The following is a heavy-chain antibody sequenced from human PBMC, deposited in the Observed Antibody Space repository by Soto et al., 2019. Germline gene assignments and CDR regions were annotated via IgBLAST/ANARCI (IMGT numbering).Heavy chain of an antibody. CDR3: AKYRDPSQWLLPRFES. J-gene: IGHJ4*02. CDR1: GFTFSNYA. D-gene: IGHD6-19*01. V-gene: IGHV3-23*01. CDR2: ILGGGETT. Sequence: EVQLLESGGGLVQPGRSLRLSCAASGFTFSNYAMGWVRQAPGKGLEWVSTILGGGETTYYADSVKGRFTVSRDNFKNTLHLQMNSLRADDTAVYYCAKYRDPSQWLLPRFESWGQGTLVTVSS.